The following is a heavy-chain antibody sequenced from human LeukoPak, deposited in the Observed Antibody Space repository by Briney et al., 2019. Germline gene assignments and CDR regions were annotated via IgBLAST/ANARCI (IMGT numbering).Heavy chain of an antibody. Sequence: GGSLRLSCAASGFTFSKYGMSWVRQAPGKGLDWVSSISDSGDDTYYADSVKGRFTISRDNSKNTLYVQMSSLRAEDTAIYYCAVGWGVWRFFDHWGQGSLVTVSS. V-gene: IGHV3-23*01. CDR1: GFTFSKYG. CDR3: AVGWGVWRFFDH. CDR2: ISDSGDDT. J-gene: IGHJ4*02. D-gene: IGHD3-10*01.